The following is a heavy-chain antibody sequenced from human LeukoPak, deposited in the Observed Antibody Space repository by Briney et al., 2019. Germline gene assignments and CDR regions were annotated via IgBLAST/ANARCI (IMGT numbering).Heavy chain of an antibody. Sequence: ASVKASCKAAGYTFSNFGISWVRQAPGQGLEWMGWISGYNGETNYAQKFQGRVTMTTDTSANTAYMEVRSLRSDDTAVYYCARDYEIAVRYDCFDPWGQGTLVIVSS. D-gene: IGHD6-6*01. V-gene: IGHV1-18*01. J-gene: IGHJ5*02. CDR2: ISGYNGET. CDR3: ARDYEIAVRYDCFDP. CDR1: GYTFSNFG.